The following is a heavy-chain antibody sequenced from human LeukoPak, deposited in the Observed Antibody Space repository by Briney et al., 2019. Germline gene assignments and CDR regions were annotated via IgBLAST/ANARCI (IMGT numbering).Heavy chain of an antibody. Sequence: GESLKISCKGFGYAFTTNWIGWVRQMPGKGLEWMGIIYPADSDTRYSPSFQGQVTISADNSISTAYLQWSSLKASDTAMYYCGRSGRSLWWREAFDIWGQGTMVTVSS. D-gene: IGHD2-21*01. CDR3: GRSGRSLWWREAFDI. CDR1: GYAFTTNW. CDR2: IYPADSDT. J-gene: IGHJ3*02. V-gene: IGHV5-51*01.